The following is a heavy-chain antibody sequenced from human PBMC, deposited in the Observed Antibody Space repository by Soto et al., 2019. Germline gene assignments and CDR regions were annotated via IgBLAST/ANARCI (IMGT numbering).Heavy chain of an antibody. CDR1: GGSISSGDYY. V-gene: IGHV4-30-4*01. J-gene: IGHJ4*02. CDR3: AREPGSSSWSSFDY. CDR2: IYYSGST. Sequence: SETLSLTCTVSGGSISSGDYYWSWIRQPPGKGLEWIGYIYYSGSTYYNPSLKSRVTISVDTSKNQFSLKLSSVTAADTAVYYCAREPGSSSWSSFDYWGQGTLVTVSS. D-gene: IGHD6-13*01.